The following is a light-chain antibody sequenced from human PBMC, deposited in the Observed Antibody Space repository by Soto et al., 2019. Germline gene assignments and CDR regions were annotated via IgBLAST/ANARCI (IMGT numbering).Light chain of an antibody. J-gene: IGLJ1*01. Sequence: QSSLTQPPSSSGSPGQSVSISCTGTSSDVGRFNYVSWYQQHPGKAPKLIIYEVTKRPSGVPDRFSGSKSGNTASLTVSGLRAEDEADYYCSSYAGSNNFVFGTGTNVTVL. CDR3: SSYAGSNNFV. CDR2: EVT. V-gene: IGLV2-8*01. CDR1: SSDVGRFNY.